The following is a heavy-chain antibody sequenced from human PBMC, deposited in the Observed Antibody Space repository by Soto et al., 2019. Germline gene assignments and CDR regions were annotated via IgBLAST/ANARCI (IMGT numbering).Heavy chain of an antibody. CDR2: LSSTGNSYHP. J-gene: IGHJ4*02. CDR3: ARSGRSLLDS. D-gene: IGHD1-26*01. CDR1: GASISGSDHY. Sequence: QVQLQESGPGLVKASQTLSLTCTVSGASISGSDHYWSWIRQPPGKGLEWIGHLSSTGNSYHPYYNPSLQSRPTMSLDTSKNQFSLNMTSVTAADTAVYFCARSGRSLLDSWGQGALVSVSS. V-gene: IGHV4-30-4*01.